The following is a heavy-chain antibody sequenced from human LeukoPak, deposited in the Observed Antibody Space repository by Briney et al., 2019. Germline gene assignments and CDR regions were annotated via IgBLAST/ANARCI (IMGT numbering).Heavy chain of an antibody. CDR1: GFTFSAYE. Sequence: GGSLRLSCAASGFTFSAYEMNWVRQAPGKGLEWVSYITGGSTIYYADSVKGRLTISRDNAKNSLYLQMNSLRAEDTAVYYCARGAGPFYFDYWGQGTLVTVSS. CDR2: ITGGSTI. J-gene: IGHJ4*02. V-gene: IGHV3-48*03. CDR3: ARGAGPFYFDY. D-gene: IGHD6-13*01.